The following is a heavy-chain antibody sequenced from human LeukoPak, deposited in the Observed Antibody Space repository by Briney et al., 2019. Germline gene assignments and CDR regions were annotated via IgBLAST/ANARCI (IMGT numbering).Heavy chain of an antibody. V-gene: IGHV1-69*05. CDR3: ARGPYCSSTSCYPYQFDP. J-gene: IGHJ5*02. CDR1: GGTFSSYA. Sequence: SVKVSCKASGGTFSSYAISWVRQAPGQGLEWMGGIIPIFGTANYAQKFQGRVTITTDESTSTAYMELSSLRSEDTAVYYCARGPYCSSTSCYPYQFDPWGQGTLVTVSS. CDR2: IIPIFGTA. D-gene: IGHD2-2*01.